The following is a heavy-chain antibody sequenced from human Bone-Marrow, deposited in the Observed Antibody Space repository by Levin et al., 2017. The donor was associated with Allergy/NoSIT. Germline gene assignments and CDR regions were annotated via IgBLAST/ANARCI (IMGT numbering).Heavy chain of an antibody. CDR2: ISYDGSNK. CDR3: AKFGGDSYSYALYYYYGMDV. D-gene: IGHD5-18*01. Sequence: PGGSLRLSCAASGFTFSSYGMHWVRQAPGKGLEWVAVISYDGSNKYYADSVKGRFTISRDNSKNTLYLQMNSLRAEDTAVYYCAKFGGDSYSYALYYYYGMDVWGQGTTVTVSS. J-gene: IGHJ6*02. V-gene: IGHV3-30*18. CDR1: GFTFSSYG.